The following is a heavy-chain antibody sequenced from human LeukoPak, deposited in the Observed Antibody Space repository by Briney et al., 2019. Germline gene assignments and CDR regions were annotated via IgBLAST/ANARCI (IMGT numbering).Heavy chain of an antibody. CDR3: AKEGGPAGFHYYYYMDV. Sequence: GGSLRLSCAASGFTFSSYGMHWVRQAPGKGLEWVAFIRYDGSNKYYADSVKGRFTISRDNSKNTLYLQMNSLRAEDTAVYYCAKEGGPAGFHYYYYMDVWGKGTTVTVPS. V-gene: IGHV3-30*02. CDR2: IRYDGSNK. CDR1: GFTFSSYG. J-gene: IGHJ6*03.